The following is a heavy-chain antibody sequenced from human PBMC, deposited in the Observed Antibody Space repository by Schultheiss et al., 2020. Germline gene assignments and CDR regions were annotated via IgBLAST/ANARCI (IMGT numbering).Heavy chain of an antibody. Sequence: ASVKVSCKASGYTFTNYGISWVRQAPGQGLEWMGWISAYNGDTNYAQKLQGRVTMTTDTSTSTAYMELSSLRSEDTAVYYCARGPRDGYTYYFDYWGQGTLVTVSS. CDR1: GYTFTNYG. D-gene: IGHD5-24*01. CDR3: ARGPRDGYTYYFDY. V-gene: IGHV1-18*01. J-gene: IGHJ4*02. CDR2: ISAYNGDT.